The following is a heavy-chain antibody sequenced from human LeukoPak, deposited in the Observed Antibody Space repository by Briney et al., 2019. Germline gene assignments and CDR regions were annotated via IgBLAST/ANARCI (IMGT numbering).Heavy chain of an antibody. Sequence: SETLSLTCAVYGWSFNDHYWNWIRQPPGKGLEWTGEINARGDTNFNPSLKSRVTISVDTSKNQFSLTLRSMIAADTAVYYCARGQVPAARGYNWFDPWGQGTLVTVSS. J-gene: IGHJ5*02. CDR2: INARGDT. CDR3: ARGQVPAARGYNWFDP. D-gene: IGHD2-2*01. CDR1: GWSFNDHY. V-gene: IGHV4-34*01.